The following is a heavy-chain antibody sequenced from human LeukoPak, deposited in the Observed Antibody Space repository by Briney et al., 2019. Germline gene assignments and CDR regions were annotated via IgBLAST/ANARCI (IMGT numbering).Heavy chain of an antibody. CDR1: GYTFTGYY. CDR3: ANSRDGFNTELNY. CDR2: INPNSGGT. D-gene: IGHD5-24*01. J-gene: IGHJ4*02. Sequence: ASVKVSCKASGYTFTGYYMHWVRQAPGQGLEWMGWINPNSGGTNYAQNFQGRVTMTTDTSIDTASMELSRLTSDDTAVYYCANSRDGFNTELNYWGQGTLVTVSS. V-gene: IGHV1-2*02.